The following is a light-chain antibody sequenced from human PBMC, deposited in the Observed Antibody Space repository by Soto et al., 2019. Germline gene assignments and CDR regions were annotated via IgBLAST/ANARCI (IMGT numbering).Light chain of an antibody. V-gene: IGLV2-14*01. CDR1: SSDVGGYNY. Sequence: QSVLTQPASVCGSPGQSITISCTGTSSDVGGYNYVSWYQQHPGKAPKLMIYEVSNRPSGVSNRFSGSKSGNTASLTISGLQAEDEADYYCSSYTSSRTLVFGGGTKLTVL. CDR2: EVS. CDR3: SSYTSSRTLV. J-gene: IGLJ2*01.